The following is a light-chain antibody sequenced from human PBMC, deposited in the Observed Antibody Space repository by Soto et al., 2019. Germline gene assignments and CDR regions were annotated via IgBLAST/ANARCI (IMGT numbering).Light chain of an antibody. CDR1: SSDVGGYNY. CDR2: DVS. V-gene: IGLV2-11*01. J-gene: IGLJ1*01. Sequence: QSALTQPHSVSGSPGQSVTISCTGTSSDVGGYNYVSWYQQHPGKAPKVMIYDVSERPSGVPDRFSGSKSGNTASLTISGLQAEDEADYYCCSYAGSPRYVLGAGTKVTVL. CDR3: CSYAGSPRYV.